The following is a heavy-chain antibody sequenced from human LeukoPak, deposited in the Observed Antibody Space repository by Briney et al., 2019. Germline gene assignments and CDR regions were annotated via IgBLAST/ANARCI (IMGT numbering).Heavy chain of an antibody. CDR2: IYTTGIT. J-gene: IGHJ4*02. Sequence: SETLSLTCTVSGGSISTYYWNWIRQPAGKGLEWIGRIYTTGITNYNPSLKSRVSVSVDTSKNQFSLKLTSVTAADTAVYYCARHIKNGYNFLDHWGQGTLVTVSS. V-gene: IGHV4-4*07. D-gene: IGHD5-24*01. CDR1: GGSISTYY. CDR3: ARHIKNGYNFLDH.